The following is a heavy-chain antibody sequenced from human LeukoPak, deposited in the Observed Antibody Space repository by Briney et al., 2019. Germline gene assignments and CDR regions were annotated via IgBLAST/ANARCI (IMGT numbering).Heavy chain of an antibody. CDR3: ARVGLYYDFWSGYYTGRSEYYFDY. J-gene: IGHJ4*02. V-gene: IGHV4-61*08. D-gene: IGHD3-3*01. CDR2: IYYSGST. Sequence: SETLSLTCTVSGGSISSGDYYWSWIRQPPGKGLEWIGYIYYSGSTNCNPSLKSRVTISVDTSKNQFSLKLSSVTAADTAVYYCARVGLYYDFWSGYYTGRSEYYFDYWGQGTLVTVSS. CDR1: GGSISSGDYY.